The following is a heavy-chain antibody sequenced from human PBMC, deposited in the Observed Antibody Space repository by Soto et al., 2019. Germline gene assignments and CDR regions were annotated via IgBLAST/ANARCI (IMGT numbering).Heavy chain of an antibody. D-gene: IGHD3-22*01. CDR1: GFTFSTYT. CDR2: ISYDGSNK. CDR3: ARGSQYYYDGSGPLDC. V-gene: IGHV3-30-3*01. Sequence: PGGSLRLSCAASGFTFSTYTIHWVRQAPGKGLEWVALISYDGSNKYYADSVKGRFTISRDNSKNTLYLQIDSLRAGDTAVYFCARGSQYYYDGSGPLDCWGQGTLVTVSS. J-gene: IGHJ4*02.